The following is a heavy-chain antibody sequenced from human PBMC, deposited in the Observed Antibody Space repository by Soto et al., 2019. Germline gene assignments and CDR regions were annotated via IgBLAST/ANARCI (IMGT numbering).Heavy chain of an antibody. Sequence: EVQLLESGGGLVQPGGSLRLSCVASGFTFSYYTMSWVRQAPGKGLEWVSGISNSGDTIYYADSVKGRFTISRDNFKNTLDLQMSSLSADDTGVYYCADPVAAPSHAASCDMDVWGQGTTVTVSS. V-gene: IGHV3-23*01. CDR2: ISNSGDTI. D-gene: IGHD6-6*01. CDR3: ADPVAAPSHAASCDMDV. J-gene: IGHJ6*02. CDR1: GFTFSYYT.